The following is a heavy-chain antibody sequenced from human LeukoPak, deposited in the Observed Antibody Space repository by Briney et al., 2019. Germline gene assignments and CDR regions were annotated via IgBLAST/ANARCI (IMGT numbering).Heavy chain of an antibody. J-gene: IGHJ4*02. V-gene: IGHV4-39*01. CDR3: ARRGGGSSGWYNFDS. CDR2: IYYSGST. Sequence: SETLSLTCTVSGGSISSSNYYWGWIRQPPGKGLEWIGSIYYSGSTYYNPSLKSRVTISVDTSKNQFSLKLTSVTAADTAVYYCARRGGGSSGWYNFDSWGQGTLVTVSS. D-gene: IGHD6-19*01. CDR1: GGSISSSNYY.